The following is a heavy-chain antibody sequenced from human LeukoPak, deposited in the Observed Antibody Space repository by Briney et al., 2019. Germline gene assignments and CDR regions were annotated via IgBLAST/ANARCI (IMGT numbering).Heavy chain of an antibody. CDR3: ARLGCTNGVCWGHYYFDY. CDR1: GGTFSSYA. J-gene: IGHJ4*02. V-gene: IGHV1-69*06. D-gene: IGHD2-8*01. CDR2: IIPIFGTA. Sequence: ASVKVSCKASGGTFSSYAISWVRQAPGQGLEWMGGIIPIFGTANYAQKFQGRVTITADKSTSTAYMELSSLRSEDTAVYYCARLGCTNGVCWGHYYFDYWGQGTLVTVSS.